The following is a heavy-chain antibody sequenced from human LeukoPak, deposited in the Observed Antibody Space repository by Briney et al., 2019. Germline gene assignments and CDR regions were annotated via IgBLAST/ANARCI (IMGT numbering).Heavy chain of an antibody. CDR3: AKQLGYCSDGSCYFPY. CDR2: IRSSSET. Sequence: GGSLRLSCAASGFIFSQYSMNWVRQAPGKGLEWVSHIRSSSETFYADSVKGRFTISRDNSKNTLYLQMNSLRAEDTAVYYCAKQLGYCSDGSCYFPYWGQGTLVTVSS. D-gene: IGHD2-15*01. CDR1: GFIFSQYS. V-gene: IGHV3-48*01. J-gene: IGHJ4*02.